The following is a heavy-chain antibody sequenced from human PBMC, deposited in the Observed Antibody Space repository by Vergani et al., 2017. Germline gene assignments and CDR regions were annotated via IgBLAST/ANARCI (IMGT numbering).Heavy chain of an antibody. Sequence: QVQLQESGPGLVRPSETLTLTCRVSGDSIARCSWYWSWIRQPAGKTLEWIGRIYNSGNINRNPSLSSRATLSMDTSKNEFSLTLTSVTATDTAVYYCARSREGVPYYWGQGILVTISS. J-gene: IGHJ4*02. CDR3: ARSREGVPYY. D-gene: IGHD3-10*01. CDR2: IYNSGNI. V-gene: IGHV4-61*02. CDR1: GDSIARCSWY.